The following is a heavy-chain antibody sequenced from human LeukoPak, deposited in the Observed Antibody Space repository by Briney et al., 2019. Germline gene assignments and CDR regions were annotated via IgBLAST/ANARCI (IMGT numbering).Heavy chain of an antibody. V-gene: IGHV3-48*03. CDR3: ARWGDGKKFDY. D-gene: IGHD3-16*01. Sequence: GGSLRLSCAASGFTFSSYEMNWVRQAPGKGLEWVSYISSGGSSTYYADSVKGRFTISRDNSKNMLFLQMNSLTVEDTAVYYCARWGDGKKFDYWGQGTLLTVSS. J-gene: IGHJ4*02. CDR1: GFTFSSYE. CDR2: ISSGGSST.